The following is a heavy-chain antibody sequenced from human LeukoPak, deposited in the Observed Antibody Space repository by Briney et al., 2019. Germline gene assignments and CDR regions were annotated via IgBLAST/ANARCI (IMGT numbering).Heavy chain of an antibody. CDR3: ASPYSSGWIHFYFAY. Sequence: GASVTVSCKASGYTFTGYYMHWVRQAPGQGLEWMGWINPNSGGTNYAQKFQGRVTMTRDTSISTAYMELSRLRPEDTAVYYCASPYSSGWIHFYFAYWGQGTLVTVSS. D-gene: IGHD6-19*01. V-gene: IGHV1-2*02. CDR2: INPNSGGT. CDR1: GYTFTGYY. J-gene: IGHJ4*02.